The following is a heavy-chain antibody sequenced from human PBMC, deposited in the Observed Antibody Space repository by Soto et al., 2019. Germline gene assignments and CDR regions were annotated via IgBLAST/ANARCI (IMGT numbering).Heavy chain of an antibody. V-gene: IGHV3-30*18. CDR3: AKVGAGSGYGKVDY. J-gene: IGHJ4*02. CDR2: VSYDGINK. Sequence: AGSLRLSCAASGFIFSSYGMHWVRQAPGKGLEWVAVVSYDGINKYYADSVKGRFTISRDNSKSTLYLQMNSLRVEDTALYYCAKVGAGSGYGKVDYWGQGTLVPVYS. D-gene: IGHD5-12*01. CDR1: GFIFSSYG.